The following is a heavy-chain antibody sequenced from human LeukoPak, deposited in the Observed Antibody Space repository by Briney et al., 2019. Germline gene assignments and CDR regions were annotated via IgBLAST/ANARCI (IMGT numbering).Heavy chain of an antibody. Sequence: GGSLRLSCAASGFTFSSYGMHWVRQAPGKGLEWVAFIRYDGSNKYYADSVKGRFTISRDNSKNTLYLQMNSLRAEDTAVYYCAKLKYSSSPLSSHAFDIWGQGTMVTVSS. CDR2: IRYDGSNK. CDR1: GFTFSSYG. J-gene: IGHJ3*02. V-gene: IGHV3-30*02. D-gene: IGHD6-6*01. CDR3: AKLKYSSSPLSSHAFDI.